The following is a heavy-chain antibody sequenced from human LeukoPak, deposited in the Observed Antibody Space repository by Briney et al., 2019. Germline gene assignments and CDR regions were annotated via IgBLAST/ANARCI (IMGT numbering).Heavy chain of an antibody. CDR1: GFTFGSYW. D-gene: IGHD1-14*01. CDR3: AGGSGWITGD. CDR2: IKQDGSEI. Sequence: PGGSLRLSCSASGFTFGSYWMNWVRQAPGKGPEWVANIKQDGSEINYVDSVNGRFIISRDNAKNSLYLQMNSLRVDDTAVYYCAGGSGWITGDWGHGTLVTVSS. J-gene: IGHJ4*01. V-gene: IGHV3-7*03.